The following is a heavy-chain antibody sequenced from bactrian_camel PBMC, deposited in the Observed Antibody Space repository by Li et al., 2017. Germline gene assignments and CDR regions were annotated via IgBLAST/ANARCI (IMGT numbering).Heavy chain of an antibody. CDR2: IRNDGMT. CDR1: GYTYSNYC. V-gene: IGHV3S55*01. D-gene: IGHD3*01. Sequence: VQLVESGGGSVQAGGSLRLSCVVSGYTYSNYCMGWFRQAPGKEREGVAAIRNDGMTIYADSVKGRFTISKDNAKNTLYLQMNSLKPEDTAMYYCASVWKYELTAPPLAQSSYNLWGQSTQVTVS. J-gene: IGHJ4*01. CDR3: ASVWKYELTAPPLAQSSYNL.